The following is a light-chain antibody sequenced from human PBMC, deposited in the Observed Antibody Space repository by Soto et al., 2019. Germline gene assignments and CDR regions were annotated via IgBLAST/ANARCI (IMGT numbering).Light chain of an antibody. J-gene: IGLJ1*01. CDR1: NSDVGGYNY. CDR2: DVS. Sequence: QSALTQPASVSGSPGQSITISCTGTNSDVGGYNYVSWYQQHPGKAPKLMIYDVSNRPSGVSNRFSGSKSGNTASLTISGLQAEDEADYYCSSYTRSSTYVFGTGTKLTVL. CDR3: SSYTRSSTYV. V-gene: IGLV2-14*01.